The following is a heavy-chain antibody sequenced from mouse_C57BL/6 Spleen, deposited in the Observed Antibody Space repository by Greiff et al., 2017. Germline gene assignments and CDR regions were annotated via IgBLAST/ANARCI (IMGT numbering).Heavy chain of an antibody. CDR2: IRSKSNNYAT. V-gene: IGHV10-1*01. CDR3: VRHDDYYGSAWFAY. Sequence: EVQGVESGGGLVQPKGSLKLSCAASGFSFNTYAMNWVRQAPGKGLEWVARIRSKSNNYATYYADSVKDRFTISRDDSESMLYLQMNNLKTEDTAMYYCVRHDDYYGSAWFAYWGQGTLVTVSA. D-gene: IGHD1-1*01. CDR1: GFSFNTYA. J-gene: IGHJ3*01.